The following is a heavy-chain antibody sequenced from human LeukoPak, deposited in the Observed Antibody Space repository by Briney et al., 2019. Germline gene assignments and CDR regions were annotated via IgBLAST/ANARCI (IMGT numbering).Heavy chain of an antibody. CDR3: RGGSYVGGYDY. CDR2: IYTSGST. J-gene: IGHJ4*01. D-gene: IGHD1-26*01. V-gene: IGHV4-4*07. Sequence: SETLSLTCTVSGGSIISYYWSWIRQPAGKGLEWIGRIYTSGSTNYNPSLKSRVTMSVDTSKNQFSLKLSSVTAADTAVYYCRGGSYVGGYDYWGHGTLVTVSS. CDR1: GGSIISYY.